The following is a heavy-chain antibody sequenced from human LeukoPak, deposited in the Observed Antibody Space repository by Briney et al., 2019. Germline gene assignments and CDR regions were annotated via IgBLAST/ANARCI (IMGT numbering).Heavy chain of an antibody. D-gene: IGHD3-9*01. V-gene: IGHV3-43D*03. J-gene: IGHJ4*02. CDR3: ATYYDILTGRLPNIDY. CDR2: ITWDGGGT. Sequence: PGGSLRLSCTASGFTFDDYAMHWVRQAPGKGLEWVSLITWDGGGTYYADSVKGRFTISRDNAKNSLYLQMNSLRAEDTAVYYCATYYDILTGRLPNIDYWGQGTLVTVSS. CDR1: GFTFDDYA.